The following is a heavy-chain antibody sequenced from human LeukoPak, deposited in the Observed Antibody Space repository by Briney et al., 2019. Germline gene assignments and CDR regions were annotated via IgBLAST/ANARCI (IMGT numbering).Heavy chain of an antibody. CDR2: INPSGGST. D-gene: IGHD2-15*01. J-gene: IGHJ3*02. V-gene: IGHV1-46*01. CDR3: AREPVVADAFDI. Sequence: ASVKVSCQAYGYTFTSYYMQWVQQASGQGLEWMGIINPSGGSTSYAQKFQGRVTMTRDTSTSTVYMELSSLRSEDTAVYYCAREPVVADAFDIWGQGTMVTVSS. CDR1: GYTFTSYY.